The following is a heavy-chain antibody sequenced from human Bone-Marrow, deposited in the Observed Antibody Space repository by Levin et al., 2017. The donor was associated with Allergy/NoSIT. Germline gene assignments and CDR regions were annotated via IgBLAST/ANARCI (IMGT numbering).Heavy chain of an antibody. D-gene: IGHD5-12*01. CDR3: ARTQSGYSGPGFFDL. CDR2: IYFNGGT. V-gene: IGHV4-31*03. J-gene: IGHJ4*02. Sequence: SQTLSLTCTVSGGFIHRGGFSWSWIRQLPGKGLEWIGYIYFNGGTFYNPSLGSRVTISLDTSKNQFSLRLRSVTAADTALYYCARTQSGYSGPGFFDLWGQGTLVTVSS. CDR1: GGFIHRGGFS.